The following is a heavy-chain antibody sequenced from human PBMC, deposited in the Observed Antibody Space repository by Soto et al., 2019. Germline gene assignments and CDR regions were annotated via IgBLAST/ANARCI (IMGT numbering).Heavy chain of an antibody. D-gene: IGHD3-3*02. J-gene: IGHJ5*02. V-gene: IGHV4-4*07. CDR1: GGSINNYY. Sequence: SETLSLTCSVTGGSINNYYWSWVRQSAGKGLEWIGRVFTTGTTDYNPSLKGRVTISVDTSKNQFSLSLRSVTAADTAIYYCARDFNSIFDDFADMGWNFDPWGQGTLGTVSS. CDR3: ARDFNSIFDDFADMGWNFDP. CDR2: VFTTGTT.